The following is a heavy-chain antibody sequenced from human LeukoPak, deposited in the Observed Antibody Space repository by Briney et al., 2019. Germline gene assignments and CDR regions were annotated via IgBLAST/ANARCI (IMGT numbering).Heavy chain of an antibody. CDR3: AGYDSSGRYFDY. J-gene: IGHJ4*02. Sequence: SETLSLTCTVSGDSISTYYWSWIRQPPGKGLEWIGYIYYSGSTNYNPSLKSRITISVDTSKNQFSLKLSSVIAADTAVYYCAGYDSSGRYFDYWGQGTLVTVSS. V-gene: IGHV4-59*01. D-gene: IGHD3-22*01. CDR2: IYYSGST. CDR1: GDSISTYY.